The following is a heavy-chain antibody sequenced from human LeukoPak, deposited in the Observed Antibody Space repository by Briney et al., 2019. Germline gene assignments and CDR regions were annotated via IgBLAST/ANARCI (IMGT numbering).Heavy chain of an antibody. Sequence: SETLSLTCTVSGGSISSYYWSWIRQPAGKGLEWIGRIYTSGSTNYNPSLKSRVTMSVDTSKNQFSLKLSSVTAADTAVYYCARDQRGYSSSWGYYYYMDVWGKGTTVTVSS. V-gene: IGHV4-4*07. D-gene: IGHD6-13*01. CDR2: IYTSGST. CDR1: GGSISSYY. J-gene: IGHJ6*03. CDR3: ARDQRGYSSSWGYYYYMDV.